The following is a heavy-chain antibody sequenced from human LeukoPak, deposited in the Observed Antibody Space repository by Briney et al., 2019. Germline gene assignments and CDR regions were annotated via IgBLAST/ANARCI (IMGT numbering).Heavy chain of an antibody. Sequence: SETLSLTCTVSGASISSSNSYWGWIRQPPGKGLEWIGSIYYSGSTYYNPSLKSRVTISVDTSKNQFSLRLSSVTAADTAVYYCARVSGQFYFYYYMDVWGKGTTVTISS. J-gene: IGHJ6*03. CDR3: ARVSGQFYFYYYMDV. CDR1: GASISSSNSY. CDR2: IYYSGST. D-gene: IGHD6-19*01. V-gene: IGHV4-39*01.